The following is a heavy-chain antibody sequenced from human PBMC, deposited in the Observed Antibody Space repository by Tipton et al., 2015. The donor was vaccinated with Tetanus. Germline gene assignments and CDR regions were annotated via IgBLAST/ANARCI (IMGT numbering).Heavy chain of an antibody. CDR1: GGSISSYY. V-gene: IGHV4-59*01. J-gene: IGHJ5*02. CDR2: IYYSGST. CDR3: ARDRGSYSSSWYVSNWFDP. Sequence: TLSLTCTVSGGSISSYYWSWIRQPPGKGLEWIGYIYYSGSTNYNPSLKSRVTISVDTSKNQFSLKLSSVTAADTAVYYCARDRGSYSSSWYVSNWFDPWGQGTLVTVSS. D-gene: IGHD6-13*01.